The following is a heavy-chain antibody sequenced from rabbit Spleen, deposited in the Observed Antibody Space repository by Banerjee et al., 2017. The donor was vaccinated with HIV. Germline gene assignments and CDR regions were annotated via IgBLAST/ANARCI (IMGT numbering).Heavy chain of an antibody. CDR3: ARFYAGYGDFGYAAM. CDR1: GVSFSSNW. CDR2: IDTVTGKA. D-gene: IGHD7-1*01. V-gene: IGHV1S40*01. J-gene: IGHJ6*01. Sequence: QSLEESGGDLVKPGASLTLTCIASGVSFSSNWICWVRQAPGKGLEWIACIDTVTGKAVNASWAKGRFTFSKTSSTTVTLQMISLTAADTAAYFCARFYAGYGDFGYAAMWGPGTLVTVS.